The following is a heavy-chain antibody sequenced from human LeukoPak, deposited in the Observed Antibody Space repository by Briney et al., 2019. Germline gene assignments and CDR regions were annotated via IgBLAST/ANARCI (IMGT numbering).Heavy chain of an antibody. Sequence: PGGSLRLACAASGFTFSSYEMNWVRQAPGKGLEWISYISGGGNTIYYADSVKGRFTISRDNAKNSLYLQTNSLRAEDTAVYYCARHLYGGDYWGQGTLVTVSS. V-gene: IGHV3-48*03. D-gene: IGHD2/OR15-2a*01. CDR3: ARHLYGGDY. CDR2: ISGGGNTI. J-gene: IGHJ4*02. CDR1: GFTFSSYE.